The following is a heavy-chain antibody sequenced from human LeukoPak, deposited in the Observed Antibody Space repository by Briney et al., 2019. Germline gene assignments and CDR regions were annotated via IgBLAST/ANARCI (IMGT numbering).Heavy chain of an antibody. CDR3: AKIRVVPSDYFDY. J-gene: IGHJ4*02. Sequence: GGSLRLSCAASGFTFSSYGMSWVRQAPGKGPEWVSGVGASGGAYYADSVKGRFTISRDNSKNTLYLQMNSLRAEDAAVYYCAKIRVVPSDYFDYWGQGTLVTVSS. CDR1: GFTFSSYG. V-gene: IGHV3-23*01. D-gene: IGHD3-22*01. CDR2: VGASGGA.